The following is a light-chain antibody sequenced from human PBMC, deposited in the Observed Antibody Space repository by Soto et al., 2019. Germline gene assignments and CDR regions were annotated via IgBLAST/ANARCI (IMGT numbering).Light chain of an antibody. J-gene: IGKJ3*01. CDR2: GAS. CDR3: QQYNNWPPFS. V-gene: IGKV3-15*01. Sequence: EIVLTQSPATLSVSPGERVTLSCRASESVDINLAWYQQKPGQAPRLLIYGASTRATDMPGTFSGRGSGTEFTLTISSLQSEDFAVYYCQQYNNWPPFSFGPGTKVDI. CDR1: ESVDIN.